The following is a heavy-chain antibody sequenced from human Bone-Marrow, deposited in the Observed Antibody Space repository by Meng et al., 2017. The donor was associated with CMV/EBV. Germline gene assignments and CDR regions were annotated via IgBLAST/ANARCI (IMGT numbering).Heavy chain of an antibody. D-gene: IGHD4-11*01. CDR3: ARAFSYSFDY. Sequence: GESLKISCAASGFTFSSYWMHWVRQAPGKGLVWVSRINSDGSSTRSADSVKGRFTISRDNAKNTLYLQMNSLRAEDTAVYYCARAFSYSFDYWGQGTLVTVSS. CDR1: GFTFSSYW. V-gene: IGHV3-74*01. J-gene: IGHJ4*02. CDR2: INSDGSST.